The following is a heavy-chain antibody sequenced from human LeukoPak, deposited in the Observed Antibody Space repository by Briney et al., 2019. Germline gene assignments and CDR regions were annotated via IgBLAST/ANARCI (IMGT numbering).Heavy chain of an antibody. CDR3: ASSRGRYDIADY. CDR1: GFTFSDYY. Sequence: PGGSLRLSCAASGFTFSDYYMSWIRQAPGKGLEWVSYNSSSSSYTNYADSVKGRFTISRENAKNSLYLQMNSLRAEDTAVYYCASSRGRYDIADYWGQGTLVTVP. V-gene: IGHV3-11*06. CDR2: NSSSSSYT. J-gene: IGHJ4*02. D-gene: IGHD3-22*01.